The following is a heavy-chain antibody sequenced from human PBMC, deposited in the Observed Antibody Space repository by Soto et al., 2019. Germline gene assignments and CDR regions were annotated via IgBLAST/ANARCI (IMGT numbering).Heavy chain of an antibody. J-gene: IGHJ4*02. CDR3: ATITKYDILTGFFPC. V-gene: IGHV3-66*01. Sequence: EVQLVESGGGLVQPGGSLRLSCAASGFTVNSNYMSWVRQAPGKGLEWVSVIYSDGSTYYADSVKGRFIISRDNSTNTLYFQMNSLRAEDTAVYYCATITKYDILTGFFPCWGQGTLVTVSS. CDR2: IYSDGST. CDR1: GFTVNSNY. D-gene: IGHD3-9*01.